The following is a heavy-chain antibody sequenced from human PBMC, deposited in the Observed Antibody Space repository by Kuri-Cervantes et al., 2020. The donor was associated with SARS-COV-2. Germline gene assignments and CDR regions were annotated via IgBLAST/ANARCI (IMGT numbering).Heavy chain of an antibody. CDR1: GFTFSSYA. Sequence: GESLKISCVASGFTFSSYAMHWVRQARGKGLEWVAVISYDGSNKYYADSVKGRFTISSDNSKNTLYLQMNSLRAEDTAVYYCAKELIQLWGLDYWGQGTLVTVSS. V-gene: IGHV3-30-3*01. CDR2: ISYDGSNK. D-gene: IGHD5-18*01. J-gene: IGHJ4*02. CDR3: AKELIQLWGLDY.